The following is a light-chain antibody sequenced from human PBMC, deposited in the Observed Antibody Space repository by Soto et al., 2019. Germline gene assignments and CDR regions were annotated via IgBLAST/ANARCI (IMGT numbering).Light chain of an antibody. CDR2: DAS. Sequence: DIQMTQSPSTLSASVGDRVTITCRASQSISSWLAWYQQRPGKAPKLLIYDASSLESGVPSRFSGSGSGTEFTLTIISLQPDDFATYYCQQYNSYSVLTFGGGTKVEIK. CDR3: QQYNSYSVLT. J-gene: IGKJ4*01. V-gene: IGKV1-5*01. CDR1: QSISSW.